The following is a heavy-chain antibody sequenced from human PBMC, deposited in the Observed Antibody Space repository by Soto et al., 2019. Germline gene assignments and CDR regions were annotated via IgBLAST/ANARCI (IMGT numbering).Heavy chain of an antibody. CDR3: ARETVNYYDSSGYYALGWADAFDI. CDR1: GYTFTSYG. CDR2: ISAHNGNT. V-gene: IGHV1-18*01. D-gene: IGHD3-22*01. Sequence: QVQLVQSGAEVKKPGASVKVSCKASGYTFTSYGISWVRQAPGQGLEWMGWISAHNGNTNYAQKLQGRVTMTTDTSTRTAYMELRSLRSDDTAVYYCARETVNYYDSSGYYALGWADAFDIWGQGTMVTVSS. J-gene: IGHJ3*02.